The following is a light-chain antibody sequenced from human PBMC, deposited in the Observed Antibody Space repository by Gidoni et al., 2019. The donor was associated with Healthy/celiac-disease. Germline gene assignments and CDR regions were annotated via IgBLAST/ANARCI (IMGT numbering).Light chain of an antibody. V-gene: IGLV1-40*01. CDR3: QSYDSSLSVYVV. Sequence: QSVLTPPPSVSGAPGQRVTISCTGSSPNIGAGYDVHWYQQLPGTAPNLLIYGNSNRPSGVPDRFSGSKSGTSAALAITGLQAEDEADYYCQSYDSSLSVYVVFGGGTKLTVL. CDR1: SPNIGAGYD. J-gene: IGLJ2*01. CDR2: GNS.